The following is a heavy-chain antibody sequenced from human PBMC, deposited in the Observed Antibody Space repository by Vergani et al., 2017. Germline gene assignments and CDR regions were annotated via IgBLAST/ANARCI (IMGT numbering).Heavy chain of an antibody. CDR2: ISARYPST. J-gene: IGHJ4*02. V-gene: IGHV3-23*01. D-gene: IGHD2-8*01. CDR3: ARRSCDTNPYLQGGYDC. Sequence: EVQLLQSGGGVIQPGGSVRLSCAASGFTFSAYPMTWVRQAPGKGLEWVAAISARYPSTYYADSVKGRFTISRDNSKNMLYLQMNSLRAEDTAVYYCARRSCDTNPYLQGGYDCWGQGTLVSVSS. CDR1: GFTFSAYP.